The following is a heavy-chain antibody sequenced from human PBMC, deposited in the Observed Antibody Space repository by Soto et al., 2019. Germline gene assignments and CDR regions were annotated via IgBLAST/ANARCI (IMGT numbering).Heavy chain of an antibody. D-gene: IGHD5-18*01. J-gene: IGHJ4*02. CDR2: IYPGDSDT. CDR1: GYSFTSYW. V-gene: IGHV5-51*01. CDR3: ARRRDTAMEYFDY. Sequence: PGESLKISCKGSGYSFTSYWIGWVRQMPGKGLEWMGIIYPGDSDTRYSPSFQGQVTISADKSISTAYLQWSSLKAPDTAMYYCARRRDTAMEYFDYWGQGTLVTVSS.